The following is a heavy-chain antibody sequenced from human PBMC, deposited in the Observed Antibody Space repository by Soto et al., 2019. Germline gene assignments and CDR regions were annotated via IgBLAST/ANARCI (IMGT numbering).Heavy chain of an antibody. D-gene: IGHD3-22*01. CDR1: GFTFSSYT. CDR2: ISSSTI. V-gene: IGHV3-48*02. J-gene: IGHJ5*02. CDR3: ARGADYDSSGIRLNWFDP. Sequence: EVQLVESGGGLVQPGGSLRLSCAASGFTFSSYTMNWVRQAPGKGLEWVSYISSSTIYYADSVKGRFTISRDNAKNSLYRQMNSLRDEDTAVYYCARGADYDSSGIRLNWFDPWGQGTLVTVSS.